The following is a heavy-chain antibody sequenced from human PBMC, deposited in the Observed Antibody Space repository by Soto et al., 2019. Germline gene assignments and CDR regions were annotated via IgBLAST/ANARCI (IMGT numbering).Heavy chain of an antibody. Sequence: ASVNVSCKASGYIFTGYYMHWVRQAPGQGLEWMGWINPNSGDTNYTQKFQGWVTMTRDTSISTAYMELSRLRSDDTAVYYCATSRISIAVAGETEYYFDYCGQGSMVTVS. CDR3: ATSRISIAVAGETEYYFDY. CDR2: INPNSGDT. D-gene: IGHD6-19*01. CDR1: GYIFTGYY. J-gene: IGHJ4*02. V-gene: IGHV1-2*04.